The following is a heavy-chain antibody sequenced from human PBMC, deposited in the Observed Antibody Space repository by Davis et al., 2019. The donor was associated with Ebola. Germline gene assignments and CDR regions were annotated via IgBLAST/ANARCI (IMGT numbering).Heavy chain of an antibody. CDR3: ATDGPTYSGSHLAIDH. V-gene: IGHV3-15*04. J-gene: IGHJ4*02. CDR1: GFTFDTAW. Sequence: GESLKISCSASGFTFDTAWMSWVRQAPGKGLEWLGRSEGRNERGALYVAAPVRGRFTISRDDSKNTVYLQMNSLNIEDTAVYYCATDGPTYSGSHLAIDHWGQGTLVTVSS. D-gene: IGHD1-26*01. CDR2: SEGRNERGAL.